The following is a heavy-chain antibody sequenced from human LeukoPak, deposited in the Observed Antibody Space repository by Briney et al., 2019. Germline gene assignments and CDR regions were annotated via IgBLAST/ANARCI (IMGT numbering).Heavy chain of an antibody. D-gene: IGHD4-17*01. CDR1: GSIFTSYW. V-gene: IGHV5-51*01. CDR3: ARHSTTVTPRSFDY. Sequence: RGASLQISCKGSGSIFTSYWTGWRRQLPGKGQEWMGISYPGDSDTRYSPSFQGQVTISADKSNSTPYLQWSSLKASDTAMYYCARHSTTVTPRSFDYWGQGTLVTVSA. J-gene: IGHJ4*02. CDR2: SYPGDSDT.